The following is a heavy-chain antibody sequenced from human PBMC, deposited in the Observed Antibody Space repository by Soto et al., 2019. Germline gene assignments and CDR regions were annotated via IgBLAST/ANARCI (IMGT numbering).Heavy chain of an antibody. D-gene: IGHD3-9*01. Sequence: QVQLVESGGGVVQPGGSLRLSCAASGFTFSYYGFHWVRQAPGKGLEWVAVMHTGGNEKYYVDSVKGRFTVSRDDSRNMVYLEMSGLRAEDTAPYCCARDADTTGHYSHFDLWGRGALVAVS. CDR3: ARDADTTGHYSHFDL. CDR1: GFTFSYYG. J-gene: IGHJ4*02. CDR2: MHTGGNEK. V-gene: IGHV3-33*08.